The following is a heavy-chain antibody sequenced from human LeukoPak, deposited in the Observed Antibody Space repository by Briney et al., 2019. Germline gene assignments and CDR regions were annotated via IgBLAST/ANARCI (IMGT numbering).Heavy chain of an antibody. V-gene: IGHV3-11*06. Sequence: GGSLRLSCAASGFTFSDYYMSWIRQAPGKGLEWVSFIFSSSTYIYYTDSVKGRFTISRDNAKNSLYLQMNSLRAEDTAVYYCARDFYDGFALDYWGQGTLVTVSS. CDR2: IFSSSTYI. CDR3: ARDFYDGFALDY. D-gene: IGHD2/OR15-2a*01. J-gene: IGHJ4*02. CDR1: GFTFSDYY.